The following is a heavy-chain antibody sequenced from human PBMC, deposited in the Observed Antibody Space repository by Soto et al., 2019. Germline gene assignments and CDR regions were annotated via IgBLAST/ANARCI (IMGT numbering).Heavy chain of an antibody. CDR1: GYAFTGYY. CDR3: ARANSGDDDEFDY. CDR2: VSPKNGDT. J-gene: IGHJ4*02. D-gene: IGHD5-12*01. V-gene: IGHV1-2*02. Sequence: ASVKVSCKASGYAFTGYYIHWVRQAPGQGLEWMGWVSPKNGDTDYAQRFQGRVTMTRDTSITSAYLDLTRLRYDDTATYFCARANSGDDDEFDYWGQGTPVTVYS.